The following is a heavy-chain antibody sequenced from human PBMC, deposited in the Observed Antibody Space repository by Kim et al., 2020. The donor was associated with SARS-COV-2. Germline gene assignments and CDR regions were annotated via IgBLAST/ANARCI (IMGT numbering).Heavy chain of an antibody. Sequence: HYIPSLRSRVTISVDTTKNQFSLKLSSVTAADTAVYYCAGTVRGANFDYWGRGALVTVSS. J-gene: IGHJ4*02. V-gene: IGHV4-4*09. D-gene: IGHD3-10*01. CDR3: AGTVRGANFDY.